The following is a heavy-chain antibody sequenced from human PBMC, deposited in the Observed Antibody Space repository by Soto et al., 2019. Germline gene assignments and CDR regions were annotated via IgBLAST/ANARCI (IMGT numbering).Heavy chain of an antibody. CDR2: IYHSGST. D-gene: IGHD6-19*01. V-gene: IGHV4-4*02. Sequence: SETLSLTCAVSDGSISTGGWWSWVRQPPGKGLEWIGEIYHSGSTNYNTSLKSRVIISVDKSKNQFSLKLSSVTAADTAVYYCARDRRPGDGSGWTFDYWGQGTLVTVSS. CDR1: DGSISTGGW. J-gene: IGHJ4*02. CDR3: ARDRRPGDGSGWTFDY.